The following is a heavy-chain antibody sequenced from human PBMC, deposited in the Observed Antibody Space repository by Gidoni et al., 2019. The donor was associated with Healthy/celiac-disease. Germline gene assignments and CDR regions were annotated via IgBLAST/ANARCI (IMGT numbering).Heavy chain of an antibody. D-gene: IGHD2-2*02. J-gene: IGHJ4*02. V-gene: IGHV4-38-2*02. CDR2: IYHSGST. CDR1: GYSISSGYY. Sequence: QVQLQESGPGLVKPSEPLSLTCTVSGYSISSGYYWGWIRQPPGKGLEWIGSIYHSGSTYYNPSLKSRVTISVDTSKNQFSLKLSSVTAADTAVYYCARVPSAPGYCSSTSCYIVDYWGQGTLVTVSS. CDR3: ARVPSAPGYCSSTSCYIVDY.